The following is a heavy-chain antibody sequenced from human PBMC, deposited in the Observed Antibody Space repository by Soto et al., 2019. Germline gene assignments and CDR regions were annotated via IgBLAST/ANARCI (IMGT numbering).Heavy chain of an antibody. V-gene: IGHV4-39*01. CDR1: GGSISSSSYY. J-gene: IGHJ4*02. CDR2: IYYSGST. CDR3: ARFYTETLRYFDWLFPDY. D-gene: IGHD3-9*01. Sequence: QLQLQESGPGLVKPSEILSLTCTVSGGSISSSSYYWGWIRQPPGKGLEWIGSIYYSGSTYYNPSLKSRVTISVDTSKNQFSLKLSSVTAADTAVYYCARFYTETLRYFDWLFPDYWGQGTLVTVSS.